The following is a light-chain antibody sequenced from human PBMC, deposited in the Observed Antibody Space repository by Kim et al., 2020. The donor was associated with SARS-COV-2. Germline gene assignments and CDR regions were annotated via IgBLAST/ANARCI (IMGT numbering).Light chain of an antibody. Sequence: VSPGQTASITCSGDRLGNKYVCWYQQKPGPSPVVVLYQDERRPSGIPERFSGSNSGNTATLTISGTQALDEADYYCQVWDSTTTVFGGGTQLTVL. J-gene: IGLJ2*01. CDR3: QVWDSTTTV. V-gene: IGLV3-1*01. CDR1: RLGNKY. CDR2: QDE.